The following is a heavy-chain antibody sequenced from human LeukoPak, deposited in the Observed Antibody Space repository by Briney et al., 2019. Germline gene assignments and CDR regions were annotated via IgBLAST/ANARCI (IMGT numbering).Heavy chain of an antibody. CDR2: ISAYNGNT. Sequence: ASVKVSCKASGYTFTSYGISWVRQAPGQGLEWMGWISAYNGNTNYAQKLQGRVTMTTDTSTSTAYMELRSLRSDDTAVYYCARVAAAGVYYYYYYYMDVWGKGTTVTVSS. D-gene: IGHD6-13*01. V-gene: IGHV1-18*01. J-gene: IGHJ6*03. CDR3: ARVAAAGVYYYYYYYMDV. CDR1: GYTFTSYG.